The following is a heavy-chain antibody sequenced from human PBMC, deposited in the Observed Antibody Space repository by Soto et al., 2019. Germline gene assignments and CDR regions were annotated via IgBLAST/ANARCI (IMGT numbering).Heavy chain of an antibody. J-gene: IGHJ3*02. Sequence: PSETLSLTCTVSVGSVSSSSYYWGWVRQPPGKGLEWIGNVYYSGSTYYNPSLESRVTISVDTSKNQFSLKLSSVTAADTAVYYCARTADGDYLSGGSAFDIWGQGTMVTVSS. CDR1: VGSVSSSSYY. D-gene: IGHD4-17*01. CDR3: ARTADGDYLSGGSAFDI. CDR2: VYYSGST. V-gene: IGHV4-39*07.